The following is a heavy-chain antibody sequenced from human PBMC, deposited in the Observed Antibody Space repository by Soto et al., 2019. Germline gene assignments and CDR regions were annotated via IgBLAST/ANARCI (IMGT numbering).Heavy chain of an antibody. V-gene: IGHV3-23*01. CDR2: ISGSGGST. D-gene: IGHD6-25*01. CDR1: GFTFSSYA. CDR3: AKGGLAAPIRYYYYGMDV. J-gene: IGHJ6*02. Sequence: GGSLRLSCAASGFTFSSYAMSWVRQAPGKGREWVSAISGSGGSTYYADSVKGRFTISRDNSKNTLYLQMNSLRAEDTAVYYCAKGGLAAPIRYYYYGMDVWGQGTTVTVSS.